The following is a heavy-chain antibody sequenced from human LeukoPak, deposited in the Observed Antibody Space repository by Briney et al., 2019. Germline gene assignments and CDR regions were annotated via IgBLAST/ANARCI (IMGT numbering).Heavy chain of an antibody. D-gene: IGHD1-1*01. CDR2: ISAYYGNT. CDR1: GYTFASYG. Sequence: ASVKVSCKASGYTFASYGISWVRQAPGQGLEWIGWISAYYGNTNYAQKFQDRVTLTTDTSATTVYMELTSLRSDDTAIYYCARDGTEDVRRSSQFYVKYNYNGMDVWGQGTTVTVSS. V-gene: IGHV1-18*01. J-gene: IGHJ6*02. CDR3: ARDGTEDVRRSSQFYVKYNYNGMDV.